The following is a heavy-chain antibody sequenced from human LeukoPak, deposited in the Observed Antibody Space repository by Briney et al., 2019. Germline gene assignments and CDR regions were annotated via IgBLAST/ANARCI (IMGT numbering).Heavy chain of an antibody. CDR2: INHSGST. CDR1: GGSFSGYY. V-gene: IGHV4-34*01. Sequence: SETLSLTCAVYGGSFSGYYWSWIRQPPGKGLEWIGEINHSGSTNYNPSLKSRVTISVDTSKNQFSLKLSSVTAADTAVYYCAREPRVVRGVIFPYYYYGMDVWGQGTTVTVSS. J-gene: IGHJ6*02. CDR3: AREPRVVRGVIFPYYYYGMDV. D-gene: IGHD3-10*01.